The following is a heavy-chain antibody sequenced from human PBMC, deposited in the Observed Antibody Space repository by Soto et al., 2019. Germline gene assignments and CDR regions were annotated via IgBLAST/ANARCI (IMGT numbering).Heavy chain of an antibody. CDR2: INSDGSST. V-gene: IGHV3-74*01. D-gene: IGHD3-16*02. CDR1: GFTFSSYW. Sequence: EVQLVESGGGLVQPGGSLRLSCAASGFTFSSYWMHWVRQAPGKGLVWVSRINSDGSSTSYADSVKGRFTISRDNATNTLYLQMNSLRAEDTAVYYCARDGSSVWGSYRYTGCDYWGQGTLVTVSS. J-gene: IGHJ4*02. CDR3: ARDGSSVWGSYRYTGCDY.